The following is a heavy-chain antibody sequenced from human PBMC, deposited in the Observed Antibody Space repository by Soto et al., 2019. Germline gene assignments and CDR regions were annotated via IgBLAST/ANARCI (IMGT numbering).Heavy chain of an antibody. J-gene: IGHJ6*03. CDR3: ARGRYFDWSPANYMDV. V-gene: IGHV4-31*03. CDR2: IYYSGST. D-gene: IGHD3-9*01. CDR1: GGSISSGGYY. Sequence: PSETLSLTCTVSGGSISSGGYYWIWIRQHPGKGLEWIGYIYYSGSTYYNPSLKSRVTISVDTSKNQFSLKLSSVTAADTAVYYCARGRYFDWSPANYMDVWGKGTTVTVS.